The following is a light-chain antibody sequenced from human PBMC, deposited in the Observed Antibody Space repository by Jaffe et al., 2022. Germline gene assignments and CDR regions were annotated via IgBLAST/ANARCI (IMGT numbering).Light chain of an antibody. CDR2: GAS. V-gene: IGKV3-15*01. CDR3: QQYNDWPLT. Sequence: EIVMTQSPATLSVSPGERAIFSCRASQSVGTDLAWYQQKPGQAPRLLIYGASTRATGIPVRFSGIGSGTDFTLTISSLQSEDFAVYYCQQYNDWPLTFGQGTKVEIK. J-gene: IGKJ1*01. CDR1: QSVGTD.